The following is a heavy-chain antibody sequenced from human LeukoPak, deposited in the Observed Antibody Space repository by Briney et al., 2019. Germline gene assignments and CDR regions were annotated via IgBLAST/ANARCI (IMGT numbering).Heavy chain of an antibody. D-gene: IGHD3-10*01. CDR3: ARDLGISPDYYYYLDV. V-gene: IGHV4-4*07. Sequence: SETLSLTCTVSGGSISSYYWSWIRQPAGKGLEWIGRIYTSGSTNYNPSLKSRVTMSVDTSKNQFSLKLSSVTAADTAVYYCARDLGISPDYYYYLDVWGKGTTVTVSS. CDR1: GGSISSYY. J-gene: IGHJ6*03. CDR2: IYTSGST.